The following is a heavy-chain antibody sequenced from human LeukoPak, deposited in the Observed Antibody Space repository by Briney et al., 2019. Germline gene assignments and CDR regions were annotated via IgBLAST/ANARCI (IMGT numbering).Heavy chain of an antibody. CDR3: ARVGQFYNWNSGAFDI. J-gene: IGHJ3*02. CDR2: INPSGGST. V-gene: IGHV1-46*01. Sequence: ASVTVSCKASGYTFTGYYMHWVRQAPGQGLEWMGIINPSGGSTSYAQKFQGRVTMTRDTSTSTVYMELSSLRSEDTAVYYCARVGQFYNWNSGAFDIWGQGTMVTVSS. D-gene: IGHD1-7*01. CDR1: GYTFTGYY.